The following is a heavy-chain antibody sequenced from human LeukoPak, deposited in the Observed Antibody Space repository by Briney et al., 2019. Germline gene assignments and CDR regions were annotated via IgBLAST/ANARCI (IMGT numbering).Heavy chain of an antibody. D-gene: IGHD2-15*01. Sequence: GGSLRLSCAASGFTFSDYEMKWVRQAPGKGLEWVAVISYDGSNKYYADSVKGRFTISRDNSKNTLYLQMNSLRAEDTAVYYCARAVYCSGGGCFWYFDLWGRGTLVTVSS. CDR2: ISYDGSNK. J-gene: IGHJ2*01. CDR3: ARAVYCSGGGCFWYFDL. V-gene: IGHV3-30*03. CDR1: GFTFSDYE.